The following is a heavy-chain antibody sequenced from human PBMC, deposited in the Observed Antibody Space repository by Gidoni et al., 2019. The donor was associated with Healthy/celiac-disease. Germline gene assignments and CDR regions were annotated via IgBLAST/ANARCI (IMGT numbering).Heavy chain of an antibody. CDR2: IFSNDEQ. CDR3: AFSGDYGGS. D-gene: IGHD4-17*01. Sequence: QVTLKESGPVLVKPTETLTLTGTVSGFSLSNARMGVSWIRQPPGKALEWLAHIFSNDEQSYRTYLKSRLTISKDTSNSQVVLTMTHMDPVDTATSSCAFSGDYGGSWGQGTLVPVSS. J-gene: IGHJ5*02. CDR1: GFSLSNARMG. V-gene: IGHV2-26*01.